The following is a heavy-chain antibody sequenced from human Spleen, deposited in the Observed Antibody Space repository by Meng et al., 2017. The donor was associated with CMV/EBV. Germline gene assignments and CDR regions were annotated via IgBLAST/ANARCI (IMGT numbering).Heavy chain of an antibody. CDR3: AIVRGGTTSYGMDV. D-gene: IGHD1-1*01. CDR2: ITARSKYI. Sequence: GESLKISCVASGFTFDSYTTNWVRQAPGKGLEWGSCITARSKYIYYADSVKGRFTISRDDAKNSVFIQMNSLRAEDTAVYYCAIVRGGTTSYGMDVWGQGTTVTVSS. CDR1: GFTFDSYT. V-gene: IGHV3-21*01. J-gene: IGHJ6*02.